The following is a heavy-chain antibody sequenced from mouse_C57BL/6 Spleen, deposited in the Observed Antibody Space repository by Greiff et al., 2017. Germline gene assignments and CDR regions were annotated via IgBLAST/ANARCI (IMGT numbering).Heavy chain of an antibody. D-gene: IGHD2-2*01. CDR3: ARSGTTMVTTGTYFDY. Sequence: QFQLQQSGAELARPGASVKLSCKASGYTFTSYGISWVKQRTGQGLEWIGEIYPRSGNTYYNEKFKGKATLTADKSSSTAYMELRSLTSEDSAVYFCARSGTTMVTTGTYFDYWGQGTTLTVSS. CDR1: GYTFTSYG. J-gene: IGHJ2*01. CDR2: IYPRSGNT. V-gene: IGHV1-81*01.